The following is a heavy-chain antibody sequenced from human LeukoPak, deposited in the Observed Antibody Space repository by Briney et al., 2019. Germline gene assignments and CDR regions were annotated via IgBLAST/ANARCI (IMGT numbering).Heavy chain of an antibody. Sequence: PGGSLRLSCAASGFTVSSNYMNWVRQAPGKGLEWVPVIYSGGATYYADSVRGRFTISRDNSKNTIYLQMNNLRADDTAVYYCARAAPPDYWGQGTLVTVSS. V-gene: IGHV3-53*01. CDR2: IYSGGAT. J-gene: IGHJ4*02. CDR1: GFTVSSNY. CDR3: ARAAPPDY.